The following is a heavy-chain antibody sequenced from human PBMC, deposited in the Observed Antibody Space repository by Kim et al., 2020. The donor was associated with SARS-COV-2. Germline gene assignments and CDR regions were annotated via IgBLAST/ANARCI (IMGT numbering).Heavy chain of an antibody. CDR2: MNPGNGNT. J-gene: IGHJ3*02. Sequence: ASVKVSCKASGYTFSIYGIHWVRQAPGQSLEWMGWMNPGNGNTKYSQNFQGRVTITRDTSASTAYMELSSLRREDTAVYYCAIVVLRMADAFDIWGQGTMVTVSS. D-gene: IGHD6-6*01. V-gene: IGHV1-3*01. CDR3: AIVVLRMADAFDI. CDR1: GYTFSIYG.